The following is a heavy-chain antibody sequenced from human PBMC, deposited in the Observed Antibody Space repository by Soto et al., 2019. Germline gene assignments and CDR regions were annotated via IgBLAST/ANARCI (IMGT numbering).Heavy chain of an antibody. D-gene: IGHD3-10*01. Sequence: SETLSLTCTVSGGSISSYYWSWIRQPPGKGLEWIGYIYYSGSTNYNPSLKSRVTISVDTSKNQFSLKLSSVTAADTAVYYCARDVAYYGSGSYYNETYYYYGMDVWCQGTTVTVSS. CDR2: IYYSGST. CDR1: GGSISSYY. J-gene: IGHJ6*02. CDR3: ARDVAYYGSGSYYNETYYYYGMDV. V-gene: IGHV4-59*01.